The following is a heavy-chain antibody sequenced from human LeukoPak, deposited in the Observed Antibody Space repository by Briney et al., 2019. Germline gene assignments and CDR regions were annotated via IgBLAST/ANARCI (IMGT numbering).Heavy chain of an antibody. V-gene: IGHV4-59*01. J-gene: IGHJ2*01. CDR2: IYYSGST. CDR3: ARDPGSRWYFWYFDL. Sequence: SETLSLTCIDSGGSIMSNYWRWIRQPPGKELEWVGSIYYSGSTKYNPSLTSRVTISVDTSKNQFSLKLNSVTAADTAVYFCARDPGSRWYFWYFDLWGRSTLVTVSS. CDR1: GGSIMSNY. D-gene: IGHD6-13*01.